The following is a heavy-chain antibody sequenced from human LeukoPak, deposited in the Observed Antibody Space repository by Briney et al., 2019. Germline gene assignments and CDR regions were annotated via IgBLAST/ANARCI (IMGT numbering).Heavy chain of an antibody. V-gene: IGHV4-59*01. Sequence: SETLSLTCTVSGGSISSYYWSWIRLPPGKGLEWIGYIYNSGSTNYNPSLKSRVTISVDTSKNQFSLKLSSVTAADTAVYYCARGLTGEAGYWGQGTLVTVSS. CDR1: GGSISSYY. J-gene: IGHJ4*02. CDR3: ARGLTGEAGY. CDR2: IYNSGST.